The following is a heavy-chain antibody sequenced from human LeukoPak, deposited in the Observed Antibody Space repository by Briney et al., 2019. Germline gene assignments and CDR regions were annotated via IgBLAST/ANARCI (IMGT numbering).Heavy chain of an antibody. CDR1: GGSISSSSYY. CDR2: IYYSGST. CDR3: ARQSRVYGSGSYYIDY. V-gene: IGHV4-39*01. D-gene: IGHD3-10*01. Sequence: PSETLSLTCTVSGGSISSSSYYWGWIRQPPGKGLEWIGSIYYSGSTYYNPSFKSRVTISVDTSKNQFSLKLSSVTAADTAVYYCARQSRVYGSGSYYIDYWGQGTLVTVSS. J-gene: IGHJ4*02.